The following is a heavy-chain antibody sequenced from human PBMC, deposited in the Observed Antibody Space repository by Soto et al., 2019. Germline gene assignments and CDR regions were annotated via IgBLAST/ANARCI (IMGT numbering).Heavy chain of an antibody. CDR2: VTGDGSTT. V-gene: IGHV3-74*01. D-gene: IGHD1-20*01. J-gene: IGHJ6*02. Sequence: EVQLVESGGDLVQPGRSLRLSCAASGFTFRSYFMAWVRQAPGKGLVLVSQVTGDGSTTNYADSVRGRFTISRDNAKNTLYLQMNSLRDEDTAIYYCARENWYSMDVWGQGTTVTVSS. CDR3: ARENWYSMDV. CDR1: GFTFRSYF.